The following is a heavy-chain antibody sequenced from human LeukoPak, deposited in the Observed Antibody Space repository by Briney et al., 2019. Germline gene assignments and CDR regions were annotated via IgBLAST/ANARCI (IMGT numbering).Heavy chain of an antibody. CDR2: IIPILGIA. CDR1: GGTFTRYA. D-gene: IGHD3-10*01. CDR3: ARDSGDYYYGSGSYFDY. J-gene: IGHJ4*02. Sequence: SVKVSCKASGGTFTRYAISWVRQAPGQGLEWMGRIIPILGIANYAQKFQGRVTITADKSTSTAYMELSSLRSEDTAVYYCARDSGDYYYGSGSYFDYWGQGTLVTVSS. V-gene: IGHV1-69*04.